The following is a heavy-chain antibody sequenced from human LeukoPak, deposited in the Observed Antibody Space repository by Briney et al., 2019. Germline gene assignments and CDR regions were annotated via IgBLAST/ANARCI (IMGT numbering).Heavy chain of an antibody. V-gene: IGHV4-38-2*02. CDR2: IYHSGST. CDR3: ARDPSGYSDAFDI. J-gene: IGHJ3*02. CDR1: GYSISSGYY. D-gene: IGHD3-22*01. Sequence: SETLSLTCTVSGYSISSGYYWGWIRQPPGKGLEWIGSIYHSGSTYYNPSPKSRVTISVDTSKNQFSLKLSSVTAADTAVYYCARDPSGYSDAFDIWGQGTMVTVSS.